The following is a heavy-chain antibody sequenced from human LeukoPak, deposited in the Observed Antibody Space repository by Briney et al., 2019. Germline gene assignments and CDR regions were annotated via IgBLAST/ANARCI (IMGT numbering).Heavy chain of an antibody. CDR3: ARDRTYYGSGSSPFDP. J-gene: IGHJ5*02. CDR1: GFTFSSYA. V-gene: IGHV3-30*04. CDR2: ISYDGSNK. D-gene: IGHD3-10*01. Sequence: GRSLRLSCAASGFTFSSYAMHWVRQAPGKGLEGVAVISYDGSNKYYADSVKGRFTISRDNSKNTLYLQMNSLRAEDTAVYYCARDRTYYGSGSSPFDPWGQGTLVTVSS.